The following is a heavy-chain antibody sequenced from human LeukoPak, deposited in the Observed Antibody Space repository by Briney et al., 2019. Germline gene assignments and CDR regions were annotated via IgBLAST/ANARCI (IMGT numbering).Heavy chain of an antibody. CDR1: GGSISSGGYY. CDR2: IYYSGST. J-gene: IGHJ3*02. Sequence: SGTLSLTCTVSGGSISSGGYYWSWIRQHRGKGLEWIGYIYYSGSTYYNPSLKSRVTISVDTSKNQFSLKLSSVTAADTAVYYCARFLSGATMKAFDIWGQGTMVTVSS. CDR3: ARFLSGATMKAFDI. V-gene: IGHV4-31*03. D-gene: IGHD3-22*01.